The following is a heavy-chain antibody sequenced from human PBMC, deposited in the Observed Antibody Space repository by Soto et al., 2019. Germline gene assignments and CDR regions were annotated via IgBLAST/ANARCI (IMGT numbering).Heavy chain of an antibody. CDR3: ARDRSVPIAVAGTGRIIDY. CDR1: GGSISSSNW. Sequence: SETLSLTCAVSGGSISSSNWWSWVRQPPGKGLEWIGEIYHSGSTNYNPSLKSRVTISVDKSKNQFSLKLSSVTAADTAVYYCARDRSVPIAVAGTGRIIDYWGQGTLVTVSS. V-gene: IGHV4-4*02. D-gene: IGHD6-19*01. J-gene: IGHJ4*02. CDR2: IYHSGST.